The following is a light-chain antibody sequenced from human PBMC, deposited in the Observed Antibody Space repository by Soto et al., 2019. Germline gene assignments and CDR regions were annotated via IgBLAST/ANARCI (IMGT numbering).Light chain of an antibody. CDR3: QQSDRMPWT. CDR1: QSISTS. CDR2: EAS. V-gene: IGKV1-39*01. Sequence: GDRVTVTCRASQSISTSLNWYQHKPGKAHNLLIYEASSLQSGVPSSFSGSGSVTDFTLTISSLQPEDFATYSCQQSDRMPWTFGQGTKVDIK. J-gene: IGKJ1*01.